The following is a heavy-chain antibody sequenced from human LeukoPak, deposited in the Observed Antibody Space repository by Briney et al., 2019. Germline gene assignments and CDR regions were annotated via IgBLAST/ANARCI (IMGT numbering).Heavy chain of an antibody. CDR2: ISSSSSYI. V-gene: IGHV3-21*04. J-gene: IGHJ4*02. D-gene: IGHD6-13*01. CDR1: GFTFSSYS. CDR3: ARTSKIAAAVWGFYYFDY. Sequence: PGGSLRLSCAASGFTFSSYSMNWVRQAPGKGLEWVSSISSSSSYIYYADSVKGRFTISRDNAKNSLYLQMNSLRAEDTAVYYCARTSKIAAAVWGFYYFDYWGQGTLVTVSS.